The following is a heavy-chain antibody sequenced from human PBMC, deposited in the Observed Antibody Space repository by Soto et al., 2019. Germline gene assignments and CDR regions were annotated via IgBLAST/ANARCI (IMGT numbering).Heavy chain of an antibody. CDR2: INAGNGNT. CDR1: GYTFTSYA. CDR3: AGLAAGFDY. J-gene: IGHJ4*02. V-gene: IGHV1-3*05. D-gene: IGHD6-13*01. Sequence: QVQLVQSGAEERKPGASVKVSCKASGYTFTSYAMHWVRQAPGQRLEWTGWINAGNGNTKYSQKFQGRVTITRDTSARTAYMELSSLRSEDRAVDYCAGLAAGFDYWGQGTLVTVSS.